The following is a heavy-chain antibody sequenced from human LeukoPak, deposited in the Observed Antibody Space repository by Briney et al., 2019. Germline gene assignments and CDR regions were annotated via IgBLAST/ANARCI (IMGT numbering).Heavy chain of an antibody. CDR1: GFTFSNYG. CDR2: ISGSDGNT. J-gene: IGHJ4*02. D-gene: IGHD6-13*01. Sequence: PGGSLRLSCAASGFTFSNYGMNWVRQAPGKGLGWVSTISGSDGNTYYADSVKGRFTISRDNSRNTLYLQMNSLRAEDTAVYYCAKVGPEYSTSWYIRTTDFDYWGQGTLVTVSS. V-gene: IGHV3-23*01. CDR3: AKVGPEYSTSWYIRTTDFDY.